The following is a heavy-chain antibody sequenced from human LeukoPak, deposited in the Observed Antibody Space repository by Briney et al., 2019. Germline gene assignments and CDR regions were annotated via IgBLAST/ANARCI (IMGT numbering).Heavy chain of an antibody. CDR3: ARAGGKQNAFDI. CDR2: IIPIFGTA. Sequence: SVKVSCKASGGTFSSYAISWVRQAPGQGLEWMGGIIPIFGTANYAQKFQGRVTITTDESTSTAYMELSSLRSEDTAVYYCARAGGKQNAFDIWGQGIMVTVSS. J-gene: IGHJ3*02. CDR1: GGTFSSYA. D-gene: IGHD2-15*01. V-gene: IGHV1-69*05.